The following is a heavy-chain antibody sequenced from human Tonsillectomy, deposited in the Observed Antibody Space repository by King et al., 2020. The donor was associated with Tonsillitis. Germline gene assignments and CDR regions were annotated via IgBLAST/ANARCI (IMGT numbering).Heavy chain of an antibody. CDR1: GYTFSKNG. CDR2: ISVYNGKT. V-gene: IGHV1-18*01. J-gene: IGHJ3*02. Sequence: QLVQSGAEVKKPGASVKVSCKASGYTFSKNGISWVRQAPGQGLEWMGWISVYNGKTEYSEALQGRATMTTDTSTSTAYMELRSLRFDDTAMYYCARDGEPAAVIPTLSYAVDIWGQGTMVTVSS. CDR3: ARDGEPAAVIPTLSYAVDI. D-gene: IGHD2-2*01.